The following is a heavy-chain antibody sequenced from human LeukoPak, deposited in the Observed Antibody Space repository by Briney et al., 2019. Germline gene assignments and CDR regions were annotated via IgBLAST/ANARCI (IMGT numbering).Heavy chain of an antibody. CDR3: ASERGATQYFDY. J-gene: IGHJ4*02. D-gene: IGHD3-10*01. CDR2: IIPMLDIQ. V-gene: IGHV1-69*04. Sequence: SVKVSCKASGGTFCSYVITWVRQAPGQGLEWMGRIIPMLDIQNYAQKFQGRVTITADKSTSTAYMELSSLRSEDTAVYYCASERGATQYFDYWGQGTLVTVSS. CDR1: GGTFCSYV.